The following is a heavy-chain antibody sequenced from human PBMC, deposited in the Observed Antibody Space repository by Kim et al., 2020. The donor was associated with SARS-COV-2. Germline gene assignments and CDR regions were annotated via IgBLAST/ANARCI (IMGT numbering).Heavy chain of an antibody. CDR2: IKQDGSEK. Sequence: GGSLRLSCAASGFTFSSYWMSWVRQAPGKGLEWVANIKQDGSEKYYVDSVKGRFTISRDNAKNSLYLQMNSLRAEDTAVYYCARVYSRGWYSLLAKTTYNDYWGQGTLVTVSS. D-gene: IGHD6-19*01. CDR1: GFTFSSYW. J-gene: IGHJ4*02. V-gene: IGHV3-7*01. CDR3: ARVYSRGWYSLLAKTTYNDY.